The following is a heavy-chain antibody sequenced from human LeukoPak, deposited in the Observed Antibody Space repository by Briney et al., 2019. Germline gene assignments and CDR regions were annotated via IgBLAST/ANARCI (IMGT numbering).Heavy chain of an antibody. D-gene: IGHD3-16*01. Sequence: ASVKVSCKASGYTFTSYYMHWVRQAPGQGLEWMGWINPNSGGTNYAQKFQGRVTMTRDTSISTAYMELSRLRSDDTAVYYCARDFLGGYFHRNWFDPWGQGTLVTVSS. J-gene: IGHJ5*02. V-gene: IGHV1-2*02. CDR2: INPNSGGT. CDR1: GYTFTSYY. CDR3: ARDFLGGYFHRNWFDP.